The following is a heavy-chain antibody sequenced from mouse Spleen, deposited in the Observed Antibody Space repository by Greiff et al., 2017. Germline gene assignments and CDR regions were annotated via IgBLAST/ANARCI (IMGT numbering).Heavy chain of an antibody. CDR3: ARGSYYSYDPHFDY. CDR1: GYSFTSYW. CDR2: IHPSDSET. D-gene: IGHD2-12*01. Sequence: QVQLQQSGAELVRPGASVKLSCKASGYSFTSYWMNWVKQRPGQGLEWIGMIHPSDSETRLNQKFKDKATLTVDTSSSTAYMQLSSLTSEDSAVYYCARGSYYSYDPHFDYWGQGTTLTVSS. J-gene: IGHJ2*01. V-gene: IGHV1-59*01.